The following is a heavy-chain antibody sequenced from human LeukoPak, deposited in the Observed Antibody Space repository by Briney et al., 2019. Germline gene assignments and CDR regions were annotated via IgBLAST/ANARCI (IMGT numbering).Heavy chain of an antibody. CDR1: GYTFTGYY. Sequence: RASVKVSCKASGYTFTGYYMHWVRQAPGQGLEWMGWINPNSGGTNYAQKFQGRVTMTRDTSISTAYMELSRLRSDDTAVYYCARVRRGYSKRYDYWGQGTLVTVSS. V-gene: IGHV1-2*02. CDR3: ARVRRGYSKRYDY. J-gene: IGHJ4*02. CDR2: INPNSGGT. D-gene: IGHD6-25*01.